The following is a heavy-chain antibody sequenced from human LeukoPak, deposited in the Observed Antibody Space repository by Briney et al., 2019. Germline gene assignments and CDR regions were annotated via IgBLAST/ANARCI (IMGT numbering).Heavy chain of an antibody. D-gene: IGHD3-22*01. Sequence: ASVKVSCKASGYSFARYGITWVRQAPGQGLEWMGWINPNSGGTNYAQKFQGRVTMTRDTSISTAYMELSRLRSDDTAVYYCARGGEGYYDSSGPSGADYWGQGTLVTVSS. CDR2: INPNSGGT. CDR1: GYSFARYG. V-gene: IGHV1-2*02. CDR3: ARGGEGYYDSSGPSGADY. J-gene: IGHJ4*02.